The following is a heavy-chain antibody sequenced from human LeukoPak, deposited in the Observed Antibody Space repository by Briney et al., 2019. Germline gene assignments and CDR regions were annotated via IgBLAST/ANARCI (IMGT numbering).Heavy chain of an antibody. D-gene: IGHD3-22*01. Sequence: SETLSLTCTVSGGSISSHYWSWIRQPPGKGLEWIGYIYYSGSTNYNPSLKSRVTISVDTSKNQFSLKLSSVTAADTAVYYCARDRRYYDSSGYYTDAFDIWGQGTMVTVSS. J-gene: IGHJ3*02. CDR1: GGSISSHY. CDR2: IYYSGST. V-gene: IGHV4-59*11. CDR3: ARDRRYYDSSGYYTDAFDI.